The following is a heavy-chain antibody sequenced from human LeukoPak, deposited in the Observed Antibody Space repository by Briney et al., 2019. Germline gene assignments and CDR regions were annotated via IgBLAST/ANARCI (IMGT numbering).Heavy chain of an antibody. Sequence: GGSLRLSCAASGLTFSSYAMSWVRQAPGKGLEWVSAISGSGGSTYYADSVKGRFTISRDNSKNTLYLQMNSLRAEDTAVYYCAKASTMIVVNDYWGQGTLVTVSS. J-gene: IGHJ4*02. CDR3: AKASTMIVVNDY. CDR2: ISGSGGST. CDR1: GLTFSSYA. V-gene: IGHV3-23*01. D-gene: IGHD3-22*01.